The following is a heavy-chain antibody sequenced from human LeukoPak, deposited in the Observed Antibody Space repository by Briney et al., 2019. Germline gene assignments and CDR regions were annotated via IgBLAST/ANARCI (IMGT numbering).Heavy chain of an antibody. CDR2: INPNSGGT. D-gene: IGHD6-13*01. CDR1: GYTFTGYY. Sequence: ASVKVSCKASGYTFTGYYMHWVRQAPGQGLEWMGWINPNSGGTNYAQKFQGRVTMTRDTSISTAYMELSRLRSDDTAVYYCAITYSSSWSYYFDYWGQGTLVTVSS. V-gene: IGHV1-2*02. CDR3: AITYSSSWSYYFDY. J-gene: IGHJ4*02.